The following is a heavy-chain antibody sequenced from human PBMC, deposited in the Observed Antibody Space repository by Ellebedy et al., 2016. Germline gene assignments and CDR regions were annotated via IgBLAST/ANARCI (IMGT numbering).Heavy chain of an antibody. Sequence: GGSLRLSXAASGFTFSSYAMSWVRQAPGKGLEWVSAISGSGGSTYYADSVKGRFTISRDNAKNSLYLQMNSLRAEDTAVYYCARDPDTAAKIDYWGQGTLVTVSS. V-gene: IGHV3-23*01. D-gene: IGHD5-18*01. J-gene: IGHJ4*02. CDR3: ARDPDTAAKIDY. CDR2: ISGSGGST. CDR1: GFTFSSYA.